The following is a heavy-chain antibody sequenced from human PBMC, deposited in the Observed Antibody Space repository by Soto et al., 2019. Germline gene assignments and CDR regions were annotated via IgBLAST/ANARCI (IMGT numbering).Heavy chain of an antibody. CDR2: ISYDGSNK. CDR1: GFTFSSYG. Sequence: GGSLRLSCAASGFTFSSYGMHWVRQAPGKGLECVAVISYDGSNKYYADSVKGRFTISRDNSKNTLYLQMNSLRAEDTAVYYCAKLRKPAAAGTWEDYYYGMDVWGQGTTVTVSS. J-gene: IGHJ6*02. CDR3: AKLRKPAAAGTWEDYYYGMDV. D-gene: IGHD6-13*01. V-gene: IGHV3-30*18.